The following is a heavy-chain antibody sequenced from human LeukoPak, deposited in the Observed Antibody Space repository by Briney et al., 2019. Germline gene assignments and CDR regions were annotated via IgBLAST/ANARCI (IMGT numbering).Heavy chain of an antibody. D-gene: IGHD2-2*02. Sequence: GGSLRLSCAASGFTFSSYSMNWVRQAPGKGLEWVSYISSSSSTIYYADSVKGRFTISRDNAKNSLYLQMNSLRAEDTAVYYCARGTRGYCSSTSCYTVGYWGQGTLVTVSS. CDR3: ARGTRGYCSSTSCYTVGY. J-gene: IGHJ4*02. CDR1: GFTFSSYS. V-gene: IGHV3-48*01. CDR2: ISSSSSTI.